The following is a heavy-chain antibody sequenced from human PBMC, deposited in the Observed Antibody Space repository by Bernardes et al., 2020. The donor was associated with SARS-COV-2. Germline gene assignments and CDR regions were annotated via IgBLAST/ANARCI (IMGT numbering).Heavy chain of an antibody. V-gene: IGHV3-23*01. CDR2: ISGSGDTT. CDR1: GFNFSSYG. Sequence: GGSLRLSCAAFGFNFSSYGMSWVRQAPGKGLEWVSAISGSGDTTYYADSVKGRFTISRDKSKNTVSLHLSSLRSEDTAVYYCAHSPYYYGSGTEYYFDHWGQGTLVTVSS. CDR3: AHSPYYYGSGTEYYFDH. J-gene: IGHJ4*02. D-gene: IGHD3-10*01.